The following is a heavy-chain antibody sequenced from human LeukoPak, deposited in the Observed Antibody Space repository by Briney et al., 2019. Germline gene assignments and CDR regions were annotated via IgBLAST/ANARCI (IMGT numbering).Heavy chain of an antibody. J-gene: IGHJ4*02. CDR1: GFSFLTST. CDR3: AADLGGAAAGNLDY. CDR2: IVVGNGHT. Sequence: SMKVSCKASGFSFLTSTMQWVRQARGQRLEWMGWIVVGNGHTNYAQKFQERVTITRDMSTNTAYMELNNLRSEDTAVYYCAADLGGAAAGNLDYWGQGTLVTVSS. V-gene: IGHV1-58*02. D-gene: IGHD6-13*01.